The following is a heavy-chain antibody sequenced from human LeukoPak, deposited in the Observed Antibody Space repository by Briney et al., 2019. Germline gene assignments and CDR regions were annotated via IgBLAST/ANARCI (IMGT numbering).Heavy chain of an antibody. J-gene: IGHJ6*03. CDR2: ISSSSSTI. CDR3: AKDRCSNGIGCYYYYMDV. V-gene: IGHV3-48*01. D-gene: IGHD2-8*01. CDR1: GFTFSSYS. Sequence: GGSLRLSCAASGFTFSSYSMNWVRQAPGKGLEWVSYISSSSSTIYYADSVKGRFTISRDNAKNSLYLQMNSLRAEDTAVYYCAKDRCSNGIGCYYYYMDVWGKGTTVTISS.